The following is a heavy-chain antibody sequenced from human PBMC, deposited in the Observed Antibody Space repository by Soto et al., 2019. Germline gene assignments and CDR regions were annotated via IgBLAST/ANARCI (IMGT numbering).Heavy chain of an antibody. J-gene: IGHJ4*02. CDR1: GFTFSSYS. CDR3: ARDNIANYGDYAGDYFDY. V-gene: IGHV3-21*01. CDR2: ISSSSSYI. D-gene: IGHD4-17*01. Sequence: GGSLRLSCAASGFTFSSYSMNWVRQAPGKGLEWVSSISSSSSYIYYADSVKGRFTISRDNAKNSLYLQMNSLRAEDTAVYYFARDNIANYGDYAGDYFDYWGQGTLVTVSS.